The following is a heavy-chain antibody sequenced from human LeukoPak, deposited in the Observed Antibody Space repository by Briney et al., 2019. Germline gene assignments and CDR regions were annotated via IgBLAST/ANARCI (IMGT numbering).Heavy chain of an antibody. Sequence: PSETLSLTCTVSGGSVSSGSYYWSWIRQPAGKGLEWIGRIYTSGSTNYNLSLKSRVTISVDTSKNQFSLKLSSVTAADTAVYYCARVKGGWGAYYFDYWGQGTLVTVSS. J-gene: IGHJ4*02. CDR3: ARVKGGWGAYYFDY. V-gene: IGHV4-61*10. D-gene: IGHD6-19*01. CDR2: IYTSGST. CDR1: GGSVSSGSYY.